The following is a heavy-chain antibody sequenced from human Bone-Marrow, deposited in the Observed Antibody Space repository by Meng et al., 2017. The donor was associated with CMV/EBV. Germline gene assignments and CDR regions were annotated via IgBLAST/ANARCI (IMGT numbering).Heavy chain of an antibody. V-gene: IGHV3-21*01. CDR2: ISSSSSYI. CDR3: ARGPDFSY. CDR1: GFTVSSYS. Sequence: ETLSLTCAASGFTVSSYSMNWVRQAPGKGLEWVSSISSSSSYIYYADSVKGRFTISRDNAKNSLYLQMNSLRAEDTAVYYCARGPDFSYWGQGTLVTASS. J-gene: IGHJ4*02. D-gene: IGHD3/OR15-3a*01.